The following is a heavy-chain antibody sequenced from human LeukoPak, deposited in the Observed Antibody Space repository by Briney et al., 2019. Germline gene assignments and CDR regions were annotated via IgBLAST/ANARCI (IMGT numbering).Heavy chain of an antibody. CDR3: ATSVYSSGWHPFFDY. D-gene: IGHD6-19*01. V-gene: IGHV4-39*02. J-gene: IGHJ4*02. CDR1: GDSISNHNYF. Sequence: SETLSLTCTGSGDSISNHNYFWGWIRQPPGKGLEWIGSIHYIGSTYFNLSLKSRVTVSVDTSKNHFSLKLSSVTAADTGVYYCATSVYSSGWHPFFDYWGQGAPVIVSS. CDR2: IHYIGST.